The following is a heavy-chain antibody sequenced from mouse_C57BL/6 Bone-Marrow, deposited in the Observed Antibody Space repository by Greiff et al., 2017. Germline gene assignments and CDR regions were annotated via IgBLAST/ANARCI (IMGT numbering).Heavy chain of an antibody. CDR2: INPGSGGT. CDR3: ARRGNYGWYFDV. CDR1: GYAFTNYL. Sequence: VQLQESGAELVRPGTSVKVSCKASGYAFTNYLIEWVKQRPGQGLEWIGVINPGSGGTNYNEKFKGKATLTADKSSSTAYMQLSSLTSEDSAVYFCARRGNYGWYFDVWGTGTTVTVSS. V-gene: IGHV1-54*01. D-gene: IGHD1-1*02. J-gene: IGHJ1*03.